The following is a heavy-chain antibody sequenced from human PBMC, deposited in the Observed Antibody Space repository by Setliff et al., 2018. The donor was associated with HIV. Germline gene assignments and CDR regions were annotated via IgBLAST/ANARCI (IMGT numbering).Heavy chain of an antibody. CDR3: ARSRSTRDAFDT. CDR2: IIRDSSYI. J-gene: IGHJ3*02. CDR1: GFTLSTYR. D-gene: IGHD2-2*01. Sequence: GGSLRLSCVASGFTLSTYRMNWVRQAPGKGLEWVSSIIRDSSYIFDADSVKGRFTISRDNARNSLYLDMNTLRAEDTALYYCARSRSTRDAFDTWGQGTMVTVSS. V-gene: IGHV3-21*01.